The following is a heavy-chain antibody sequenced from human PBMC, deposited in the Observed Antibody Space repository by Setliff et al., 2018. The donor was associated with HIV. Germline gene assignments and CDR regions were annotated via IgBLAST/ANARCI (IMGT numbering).Heavy chain of an antibody. CDR2: IYYIGNT. Sequence: KPSETLSLTCTVSGGSISGYYWSWIRQPPGKGLEWIGYIYYIGNTNYNPSLKGRVTLSVDTSKNQLSLKLSSVTAADTAVYYCARRTFDSGRFDPWGQGTPVTVSS. CDR3: ARRTFDSGRFDP. CDR1: GGSISGYY. V-gene: IGHV4-59*08. D-gene: IGHD6-19*01. J-gene: IGHJ5*02.